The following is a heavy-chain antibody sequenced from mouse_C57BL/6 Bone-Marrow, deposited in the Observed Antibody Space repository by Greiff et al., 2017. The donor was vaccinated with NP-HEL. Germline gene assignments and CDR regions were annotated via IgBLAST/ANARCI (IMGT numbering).Heavy chain of an antibody. CDR3: ARSEVTTVVAHFDY. D-gene: IGHD1-1*01. Sequence: QVQLQQPGAELVRPGSSVKLSCKASGYTFTSYWMDWVKQRPGQGLEWIGNIYPSDSETHYNQKFKDKATLTVDKSSSTAYMQLSSLTSEDSAVYYCARSEVTTVVAHFDYWGQGTTLTVSS. CDR2: IYPSDSET. V-gene: IGHV1-61*01. J-gene: IGHJ2*01. CDR1: GYTFTSYW.